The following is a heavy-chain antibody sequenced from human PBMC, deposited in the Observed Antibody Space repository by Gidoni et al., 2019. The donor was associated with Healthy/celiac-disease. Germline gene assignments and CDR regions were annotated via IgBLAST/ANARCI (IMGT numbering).Heavy chain of an antibody. CDR3: ARGGIVATIDY. CDR2: IYTSGST. D-gene: IGHD5-12*01. CDR1: GGSISSGSYY. Sequence: QVQLQESGPGLVKPSQTLSLTCTVSGGSISSGSYYWSWIRQPAGKGLEWIGRIYTSGSTNYIPSLKSRVTISVDTSKNQFSLKLSSVTAADTAVYYCARGGIVATIDYWGQGTLVTVSS. V-gene: IGHV4-61*02. J-gene: IGHJ4*02.